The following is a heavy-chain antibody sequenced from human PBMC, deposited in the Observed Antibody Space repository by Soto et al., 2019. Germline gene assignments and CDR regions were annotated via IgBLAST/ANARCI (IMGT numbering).Heavy chain of an antibody. Sequence: PGGSLRLSCAASGFTFSSYGMHWVRQAPGKGLEWVAVISYDGSNKYYADSVQGRFTISRDNSKNTLYLQMNSLRAEDTAVYYCAKGVRAGSGSYYYGMDVWGQGTTVTVSS. J-gene: IGHJ6*02. CDR2: ISYDGSNK. CDR1: GFTFSSYG. CDR3: AKGVRAGSGSYYYGMDV. V-gene: IGHV3-30*18. D-gene: IGHD3-10*01.